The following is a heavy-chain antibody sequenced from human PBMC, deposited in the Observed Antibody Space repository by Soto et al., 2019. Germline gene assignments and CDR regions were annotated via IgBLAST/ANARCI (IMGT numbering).Heavy chain of an antibody. V-gene: IGHV3-23*01. D-gene: IGHD3-22*01. J-gene: IGHJ6*02. CDR1: GFPINIYA. CDR3: AKDSGYSDGMDV. Sequence: LRLSCAASGFPINIYAMSWVRQAPEKGLEWVSAISGSGGSTYYADSVKGRFTISRDNSKNTLYLQMNSLRAEDTAVYYCAKDSGYSDGMDVWGQGTTVTVSS. CDR2: ISGSGGST.